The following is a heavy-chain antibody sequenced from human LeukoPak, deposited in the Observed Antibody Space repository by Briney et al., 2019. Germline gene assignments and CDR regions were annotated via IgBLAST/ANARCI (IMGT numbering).Heavy chain of an antibody. V-gene: IGHV1-8*03. J-gene: IGHJ6*03. CDR2: MNPNSGNT. D-gene: IGHD6-13*01. Sequence: ASVKVSCKASGYTFTSYDINWVRQATGQGLEWMGWMNPNSGNTGYAQKFQGRVTITRNTSISTAYMELNSLRAEDTAVYYCARDHSSSWSIYYYYYMDVWGKGTTVTVSS. CDR3: ARDHSSSWSIYYYYYMDV. CDR1: GYTFTSYD.